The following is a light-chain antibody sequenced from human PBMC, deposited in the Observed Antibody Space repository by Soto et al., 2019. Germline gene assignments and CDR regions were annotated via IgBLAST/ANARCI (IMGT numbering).Light chain of an antibody. CDR3: QQSYNTPWT. J-gene: IGKJ1*01. CDR2: AAS. CDR1: ESISFY. Sequence: DIQMTQSPSSLSASVGDRVTITCRASESISFYLNWYQQKPGRAPKLLIYAASSLQSGVPSRFSGSGSGTDFTLTINSLQSGDFATYYCQQSYNTPWTFGQGTKVEIK. V-gene: IGKV1-39*01.